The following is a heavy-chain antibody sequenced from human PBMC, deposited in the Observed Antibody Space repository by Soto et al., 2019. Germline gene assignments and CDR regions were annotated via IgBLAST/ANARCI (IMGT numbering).Heavy chain of an antibody. CDR3: ARDGRFLEWLLSAFDI. CDR2: ISAGNGNT. J-gene: IGHJ3*02. Sequence: ASVKVSCKASGYTFTSYAMHWVRPAPGQGLEWMGWISAGNGNTKYAQKFQGRVTMTTDTSTSTAYMELRSLRSDDTAVYYCARDGRFLEWLLSAFDIWGQGTMVTVSS. CDR1: GYTFTSYA. V-gene: IGHV1-3*01. D-gene: IGHD3-3*01.